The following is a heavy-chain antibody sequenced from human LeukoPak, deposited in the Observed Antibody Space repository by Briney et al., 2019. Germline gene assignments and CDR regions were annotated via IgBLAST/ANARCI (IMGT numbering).Heavy chain of an antibody. J-gene: IGHJ4*02. CDR3: ARGSGANYAPMQY. Sequence: GGSLRLSCEVSRFTFSRYAAFWVRQAPGKGLEYVSVISSNGGSTYYGNSMKGRFTISRDNSKNTLYLQMGSLRTEDMAVYYCARGSGANYAPMQYWGQGTLVTVSS. D-gene: IGHD4/OR15-4a*01. CDR1: RFTFSRYA. CDR2: ISSNGGST. V-gene: IGHV3-64*01.